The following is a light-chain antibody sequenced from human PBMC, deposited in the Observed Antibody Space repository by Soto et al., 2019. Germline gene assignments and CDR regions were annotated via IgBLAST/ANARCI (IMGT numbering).Light chain of an antibody. J-gene: IGLJ1*01. V-gene: IGLV2-14*01. CDR1: SSDVGGYNY. CDR2: EVS. CDR3: SSYTRSSTGNV. Sequence: QSALTQPASVSGSPGQSITISCTGTSSDVGGYNYVSWYQQHPGKAPKLMIYEVSNRPSGVSNRFSGSKSGNTASLPISGLPAEEEADYYCSSYTRSSTGNVFGTGTKLTVL.